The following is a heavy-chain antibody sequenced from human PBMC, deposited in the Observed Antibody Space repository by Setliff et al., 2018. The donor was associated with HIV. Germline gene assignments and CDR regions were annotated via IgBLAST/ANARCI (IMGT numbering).Heavy chain of an antibody. V-gene: IGHV3-30*01. J-gene: IGHJ6*02. Sequence: LSLTCAVYGGSFSGYYWSWVRQAPGKGLEWVAVISYDGSNKYYADSVKGRFTISRDNSKNTLYLQMNSLRAEDTAVYYCARSVIGYYYYGMDVWGQGTLVTVSS. CDR1: GGSFSGYY. D-gene: IGHD3-10*01. CDR3: ARSVIGYYYYGMDV. CDR2: ISYDGSNK.